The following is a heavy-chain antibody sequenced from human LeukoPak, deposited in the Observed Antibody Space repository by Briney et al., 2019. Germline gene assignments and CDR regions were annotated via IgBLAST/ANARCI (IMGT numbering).Heavy chain of an antibody. CDR2: VKQDGSEK. CDR3: ARPFGGYGNAFDI. D-gene: IGHD3-16*01. Sequence: GGSLRLSWAASGFTFSSYWMSWVRQAPGKGLEWVANVKQDGSEKYYVDSVKGRFTISRDNAKNSLYLQMNSLRAEDTAVYYCARPFGGYGNAFDIWGQGTMVTVSS. V-gene: IGHV3-7*01. CDR1: GFTFSSYW. J-gene: IGHJ3*02.